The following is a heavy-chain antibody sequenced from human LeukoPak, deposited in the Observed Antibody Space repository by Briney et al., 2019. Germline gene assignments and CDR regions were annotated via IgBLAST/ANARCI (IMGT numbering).Heavy chain of an antibody. J-gene: IGHJ4*02. CDR3: ASGDSSGWYEFGY. CDR1: GFTFGRFW. CDR2: IKQDGSEK. V-gene: IGHV3-7*01. Sequence: GGSLRLSCAASGFTFGRFWMSWVRQAPGKGLEWVANIKQDGSEKYYVDSVRGRFTISRDKANNSLFLQMNSLRVEDTAMYYCASGDSSGWYEFGYWGQGTLVTVSS. D-gene: IGHD6-19*01.